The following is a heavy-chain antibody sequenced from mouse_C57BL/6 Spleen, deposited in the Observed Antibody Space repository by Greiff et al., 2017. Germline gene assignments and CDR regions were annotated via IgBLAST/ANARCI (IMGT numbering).Heavy chain of an antibody. D-gene: IGHD1-1*01. CDR2: IYPGGGYT. CDR3: ARHYYGSSFDY. CDR1: GYTFTNYW. Sequence: VQLQQSGAELVRPGTSVKMSCKASGYTFTNYWIGWAKQRPGHGLEWIGDIYPGGGYTNYTEKFKGKATLTADKSSSTAYMQFSSLTSEDSAIYYCARHYYGSSFDYWGQGTTLTVSS. J-gene: IGHJ2*01. V-gene: IGHV1-63*01.